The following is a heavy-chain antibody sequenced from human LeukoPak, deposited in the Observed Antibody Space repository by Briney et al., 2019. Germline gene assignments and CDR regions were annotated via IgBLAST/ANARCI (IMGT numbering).Heavy chain of an antibody. Sequence: SQTLSLTCAISGDSVSSNSAAWNWIRQSPSRGLEWLGRTYYGSKWYNDYAVSVKSRITINPDTSKNQFSLQLNSVTPEDTAVYYCAREKNAESRYSSSWYIDYWGQGTLVTVSS. CDR2: TYYGSKWYN. J-gene: IGHJ4*02. D-gene: IGHD6-13*01. CDR1: GDSVSSNSAA. V-gene: IGHV6-1*01. CDR3: AREKNAESRYSSSWYIDY.